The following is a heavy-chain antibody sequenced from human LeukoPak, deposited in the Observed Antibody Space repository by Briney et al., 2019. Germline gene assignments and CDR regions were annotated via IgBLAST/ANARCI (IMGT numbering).Heavy chain of an antibody. CDR3: ANEIRPNDY. V-gene: IGHV3-23*05. CDR1: AFPFSNHA. D-gene: IGHD3-16*01. J-gene: IGHJ4*02. Sequence: GGSLRLACVASAFPFSNHAMCWVRQAPGKVMEWVSSIDISGGATWYADSVRGRFTISRDNSKNTLYLQMTSLRVEDTALYYCANEIRPNDYWGQGTLVSVSS. CDR2: IDISGGAT.